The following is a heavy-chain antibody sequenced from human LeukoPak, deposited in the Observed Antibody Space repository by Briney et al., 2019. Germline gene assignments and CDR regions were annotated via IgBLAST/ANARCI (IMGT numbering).Heavy chain of an antibody. V-gene: IGHV4-61*02. CDR2: IYTSGST. Sequence: SQTLSLTCTVTRGSITSGSYYCSWIRQPAGKGLEWIGRIYTSGSTNYNPSLKSRVTISVDTSENQFSLKLSSVTAADTAVYYCARTIGYCSGGSCFQDYYYYGMDVWGQGTTVTVSS. D-gene: IGHD2-15*01. J-gene: IGHJ6*02. CDR1: RGSITSGSYY. CDR3: ARTIGYCSGGSCFQDYYYYGMDV.